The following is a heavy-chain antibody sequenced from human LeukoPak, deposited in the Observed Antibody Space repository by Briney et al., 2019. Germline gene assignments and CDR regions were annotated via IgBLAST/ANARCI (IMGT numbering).Heavy chain of an antibody. V-gene: IGHV3-23*01. Sequence: PGGSLRLSCAASGFTFSSYAMSWVRQAPGKGLEWVSAISGSGDSTYYADSVKGRFTISRDNSKNTLYLQMNSLRAEDTAVYYCAKDGNRIAVAGIYLSGYYYYMDVWGKGTTVTVSS. CDR3: AKDGNRIAVAGIYLSGYYYYMDV. CDR2: ISGSGDST. D-gene: IGHD6-19*01. J-gene: IGHJ6*03. CDR1: GFTFSSYA.